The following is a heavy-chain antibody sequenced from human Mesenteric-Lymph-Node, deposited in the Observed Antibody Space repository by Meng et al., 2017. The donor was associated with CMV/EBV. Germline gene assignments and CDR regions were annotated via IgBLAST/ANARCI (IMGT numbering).Heavy chain of an antibody. CDR2: ISYDGSNK. D-gene: IGHD5-18*01. V-gene: IGHV3-30*03. CDR1: GFTFSRSW. J-gene: IGHJ6*02. Sequence: GESLKISCAASGFTFSRSWRHWVRQAPGKGLEWVAVISYDGSNKYYADSVKGRFTISRDNSKNTLYLQMNSLRAEDTAVYYCATSGYSYGYYYGMDVWGQGTTVTVSS. CDR3: ATSGYSYGYYYGMDV.